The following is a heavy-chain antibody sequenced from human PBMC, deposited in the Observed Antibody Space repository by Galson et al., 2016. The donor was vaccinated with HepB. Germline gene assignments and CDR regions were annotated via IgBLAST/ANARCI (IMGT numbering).Heavy chain of an antibody. D-gene: IGHD3-10*02. J-gene: IGHJ6*02. Sequence: QSGAEVKKPGESLRISCQGSGFSFPTYWIAWVRQMPGKGLEWMGIIYPGDSDTRYSPSFQGQVTISVDKSNSTAYLQWSRLKASDTAMYYCARRIGGVTVFKGANMKTYYYYGLDVWGQGTTVTVSS. CDR1: GFSFPTYW. CDR3: ARRIGGVTVFKGANMKTYYYYGLDV. V-gene: IGHV5-51*01. CDR2: IYPGDSDT.